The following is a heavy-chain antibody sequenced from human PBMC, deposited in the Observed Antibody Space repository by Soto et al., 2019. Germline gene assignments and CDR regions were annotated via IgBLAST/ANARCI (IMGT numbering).Heavy chain of an antibody. D-gene: IGHD3-10*01. CDR3: ARQGSNEYYYYGMDV. CDR2: IIRIFGTP. CDR1: GGTFSSYA. J-gene: IGHJ6*02. Sequence: FQLVQSGAEVKKPGSSVKVSCKASGGTFSSYAINWGRQAPGHGLEWMGGIIRIFGTPDYAQRFQGRVTSTADESTSTAYMELSSLRSEDTAVYYCARQGSNEYYYYGMDVWGQGTTVTVSS. V-gene: IGHV1-69*12.